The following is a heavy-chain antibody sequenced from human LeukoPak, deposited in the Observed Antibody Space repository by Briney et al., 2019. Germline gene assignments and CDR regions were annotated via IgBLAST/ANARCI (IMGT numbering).Heavy chain of an antibody. V-gene: IGHV3-23*01. Sequence: PGGSLRLSCAASGFTFSSYAMSWVRQAPGKGLEWVSLITGSGSTYYADSVKGRFTISRDNSKNMLYLQMNSLRVEDTALYFCAKGRDSGWYAWFDPWGQGTLVTVSS. J-gene: IGHJ5*02. CDR2: ITGSGST. CDR1: GFTFSSYA. CDR3: AKGRDSGWYAWFDP. D-gene: IGHD6-19*01.